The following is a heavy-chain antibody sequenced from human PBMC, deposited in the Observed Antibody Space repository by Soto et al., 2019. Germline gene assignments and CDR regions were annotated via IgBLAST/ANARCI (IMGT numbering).Heavy chain of an antibody. CDR1: GASVSSDSYF. D-gene: IGHD2-21*01. J-gene: IGHJ5*02. CDR2: IYYNGNA. CDR3: ASESQLCSGGECYSLGWFDP. V-gene: IGHV4-61*01. Sequence: QVHLQESGPGLVKPSETLSLTCSVSGASVSSDSYFWTWFRQSPGRGLEWIGYIYYNGNAKYIPSLASRVNMSLDTSENQFSLTLTSVTAADTALYYCASESQLCSGGECYSLGWFDPWGQGILVTVSS.